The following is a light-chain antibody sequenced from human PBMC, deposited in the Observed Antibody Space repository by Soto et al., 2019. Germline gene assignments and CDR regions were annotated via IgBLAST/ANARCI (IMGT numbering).Light chain of an antibody. CDR2: AAS. CDR3: QTDNSAPLT. CDR1: QGISNS. V-gene: IGKV1-27*01. Sequence: DIQMTQSPSSLSASVGERVTITCRASQGISNSLAWYQQKPGKVPKLLLYAASTLQAGVPSRFSVSGSGTDFTLTISSLQPEDVATYYCQTDNSAPLTFGGGTKVEIK. J-gene: IGKJ4*01.